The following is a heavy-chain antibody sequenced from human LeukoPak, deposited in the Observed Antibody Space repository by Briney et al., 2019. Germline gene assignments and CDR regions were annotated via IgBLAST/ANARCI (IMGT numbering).Heavy chain of an antibody. CDR1: GGSISSYY. D-gene: IGHD3-3*01. J-gene: IGHJ4*02. V-gene: IGHV4-59*01. CDR3: ARVFYDFWSGPMGSYFDY. CDR2: IYYSGST. Sequence: SETLSLTCTVSGGSISSYYWNWIRQPPGKGLEWIGYIYYSGSTNYNPSLKSRVTISVDTSKNQFSLNLTSVTAADTAVYYCARVFYDFWSGPMGSYFDYWGQGTLVTVSS.